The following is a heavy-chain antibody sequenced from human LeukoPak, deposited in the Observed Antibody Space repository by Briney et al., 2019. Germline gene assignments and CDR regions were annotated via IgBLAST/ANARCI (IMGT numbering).Heavy chain of an antibody. CDR3: ARVSFGSGYYCYMDV. Sequence: ASVKVSCKASGYTFTSYGISWVRQAPGQGLEWMGWISAYNGNTNYAQKLQGRVTMTTDTSTSTAYMELRSLRSDDTAVYYCARVSFGSGYYCYMDVWGKGTTVTVSS. CDR1: GYTFTSYG. V-gene: IGHV1-18*01. J-gene: IGHJ6*03. CDR2: ISAYNGNT. D-gene: IGHD3-10*01.